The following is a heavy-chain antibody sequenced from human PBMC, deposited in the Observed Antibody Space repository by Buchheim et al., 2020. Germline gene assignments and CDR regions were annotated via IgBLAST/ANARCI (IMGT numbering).Heavy chain of an antibody. CDR1: GFTFSSYG. D-gene: IGHD3-22*01. CDR3: AKENYFHSSAYVGDY. V-gene: IGHV3-30*18. CDR2: IWSDGNNK. Sequence: QVQLVESGGGVVQPGRSLRLSCAASGFTFSSYGMHWVRQAPGKGLEWVAVIWSDGNNKYYADSVKGRFTISRDNSKNTVYLQMNSLRVEDTAVYYCAKENYFHSSAYVGDYWGQGTL. J-gene: IGHJ4*02.